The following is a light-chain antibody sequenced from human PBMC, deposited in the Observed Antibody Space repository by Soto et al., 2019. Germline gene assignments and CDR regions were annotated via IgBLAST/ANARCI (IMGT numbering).Light chain of an antibody. CDR2: EVS. Sequence: QSVLTQPASVSGSPGQSITISCTGTSSDTAGYNYVSWYQQHPGKAPKLMIYEVSNRPSGVSNRFSGSQSGNTASLTIPGLPAEDEANYYCSSYTTSNTPLYVFGTGTKLTVL. V-gene: IGLV2-14*01. CDR3: SSYTTSNTPLYV. CDR1: SSDTAGYNY. J-gene: IGLJ1*01.